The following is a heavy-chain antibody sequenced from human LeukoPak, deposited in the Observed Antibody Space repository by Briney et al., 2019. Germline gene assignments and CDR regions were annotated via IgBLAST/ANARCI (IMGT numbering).Heavy chain of an antibody. CDR3: AKDYQYRSSTSCRGNAFDI. CDR1: GFTFKNSA. J-gene: IGHJ3*02. Sequence: GGSLRLSCAASGFTFKNSAMSWVRQAPGRGLEWVSTISGSRDNSYYADSVKGRFTISRDNSKNTLYLQMNSLRAEDTAVYYCAKDYQYRSSTSCRGNAFDIWGQGTMVTVSS. D-gene: IGHD2-2*01. V-gene: IGHV3-23*01. CDR2: ISGSRDNS.